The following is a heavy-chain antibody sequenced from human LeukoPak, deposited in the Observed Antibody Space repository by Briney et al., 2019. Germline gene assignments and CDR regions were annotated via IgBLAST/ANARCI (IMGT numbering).Heavy chain of an antibody. CDR1: GFTFSIYG. J-gene: IGHJ1*01. CDR2: ISSSGGST. V-gene: IGHV3-23*01. D-gene: IGHD6-19*01. CDR3: AKQDSSGWVGVAEYFQH. Sequence: GGSLRLSCAASGFTFSIYGMSWVRQAPGKGLEWVSGISSSGGSTYYAESVKGRFTISRDNSKNTLYLQMNSLRAEDTAVYYCAKQDSSGWVGVAEYFQHWGQGTLVSVSP.